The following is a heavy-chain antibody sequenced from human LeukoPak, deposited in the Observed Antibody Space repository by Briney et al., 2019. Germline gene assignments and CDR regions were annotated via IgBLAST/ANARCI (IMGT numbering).Heavy chain of an antibody. D-gene: IGHD3-10*01. CDR2: IYYSGST. CDR3: ARDHRVRGDYGMDV. V-gene: IGHV4-59*12. CDR1: GGSISSYY. J-gene: IGHJ6*02. Sequence: SETLSLTCTVSGGSISSYYWSWIRQPPGKGLEWIGYIYYSGSTNYNPSLKSRVTISVDTSKDQFSLKLSSVTAADTAVYYCARDHRVRGDYGMDVWGQGTTVTVSS.